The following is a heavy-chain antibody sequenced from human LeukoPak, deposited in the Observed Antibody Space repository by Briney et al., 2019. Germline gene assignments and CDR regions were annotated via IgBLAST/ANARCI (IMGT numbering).Heavy chain of an antibody. Sequence: GESLRLSCAASGFTFSSYAMNWVRQAPGKGLEWVSYISSSSSTIYYADSVKGRFTISRDDAKNSLYLQMNSLRAGDTAVYYCARDLPDSSGYLPWVQGTLVTISS. V-gene: IGHV3-48*01. J-gene: IGHJ4*02. CDR1: GFTFSSYA. D-gene: IGHD3-22*01. CDR2: ISSSSSTI. CDR3: ARDLPDSSGYLP.